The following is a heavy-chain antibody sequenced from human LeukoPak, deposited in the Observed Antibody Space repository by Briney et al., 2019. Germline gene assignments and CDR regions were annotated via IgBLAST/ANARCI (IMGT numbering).Heavy chain of an antibody. Sequence: GGSLRLSCAASGFTFSSYGMNWVRQAPGKGLEWVANIRQDGSEKYYVDSVKGRFTISRDNAKNTLYLQMNSLRAEDTAVYYCARVDVDTAMVKRYYCYYYMDVWGKGTTVTVSS. CDR1: GFTFSSYG. V-gene: IGHV3-7*01. CDR2: IRQDGSEK. CDR3: ARVDVDTAMVKRYYCYYYMDV. J-gene: IGHJ6*03. D-gene: IGHD5-18*01.